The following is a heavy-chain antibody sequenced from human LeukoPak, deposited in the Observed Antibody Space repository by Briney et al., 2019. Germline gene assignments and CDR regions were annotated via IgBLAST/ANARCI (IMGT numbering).Heavy chain of an antibody. CDR1: XFTXXXYG. D-gene: IGHD3-3*01. V-gene: IGHV3-33*06. J-gene: IGHJ4*02. CDR3: AKDNDFWSGYYSLWPLGY. CDR2: IWYDGSNK. Sequence: XAAXXFTXXXYGMHWVRQAPGKGLEWVAVIWYDGSNKYYADSVKGRFTISRDNSKNTLYLQMNSLRAEDTAVYYCAKDNDFWSGYYSLWPLGYWGQGTLVTVS.